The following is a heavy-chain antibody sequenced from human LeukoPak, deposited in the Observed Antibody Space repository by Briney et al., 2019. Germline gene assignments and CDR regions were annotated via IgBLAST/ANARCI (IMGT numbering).Heavy chain of an antibody. CDR3: ARDLRHSSGWSASGMDV. CDR2: ISTYNGNT. CDR1: GYTFTSHG. V-gene: IGHV1-18*01. Sequence: ASVEVSCKASGYTFTSHGISWVRQAPGQGIEWMGWISTYNGNTNYAQKLQGRVSMTTDASTSTAYMDPRSLRSDDTAVYYCARDLRHSSGWSASGMDVWGKGTTVTISS. J-gene: IGHJ6*03. D-gene: IGHD6-19*01.